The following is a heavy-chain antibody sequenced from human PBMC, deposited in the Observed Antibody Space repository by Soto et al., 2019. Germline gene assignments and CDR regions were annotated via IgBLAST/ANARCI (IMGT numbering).Heavy chain of an antibody. CDR2: ISGSGSST. CDR3: ARDRRGVYYFDY. CDR1: GFTFSSYA. V-gene: IGHV3-23*01. J-gene: IGHJ4*02. Sequence: EVQLLESGGGLVHPGGSLRLSCAVSGFTFSSYAMNWVRQAPGKGLEWVSAISGSGSSTYYADSVKGRFTISRDNSKNTLYLQMNSLRAEDTAVYYCARDRRGVYYFDYWGQGTLVTVSS.